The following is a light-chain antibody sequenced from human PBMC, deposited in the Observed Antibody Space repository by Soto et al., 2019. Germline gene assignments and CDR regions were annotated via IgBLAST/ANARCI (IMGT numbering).Light chain of an antibody. V-gene: IGLV2-23*01. CDR3: CSYGGPTTWV. Sequence: QSVLTQPASVSGSPGQSITISCTGASSDVGSYNLVSWYQQHPGKAPKLMLYEGTKRPSGVSNRFSGSKSGKTAFLAISGLQAEDEADYYWCSYGGPTTWVFGGGTKLTVL. J-gene: IGLJ3*02. CDR1: SSDVGSYNL. CDR2: EGT.